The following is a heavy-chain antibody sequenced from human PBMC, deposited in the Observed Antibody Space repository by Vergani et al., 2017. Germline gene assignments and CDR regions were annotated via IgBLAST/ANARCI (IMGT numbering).Heavy chain of an antibody. V-gene: IGHV4-34*01. CDR3: ARVNTETNGHLYYCYYMDV. Sequence: QVQLQQWGGGLLKPSETMSLTCVVNGGSFTSYHWTWIRQSPGEGLEWVGDIDHTGRPDYNPSLKSRLTLSVDKSRNQFSLTLNSVTATDTAIYFGARVNTETNGHLYYCYYMDVWGQGTAVTVS. CDR1: GGSFTSYH. CDR2: IDHTGRP. J-gene: IGHJ6*03. D-gene: IGHD4-11*01.